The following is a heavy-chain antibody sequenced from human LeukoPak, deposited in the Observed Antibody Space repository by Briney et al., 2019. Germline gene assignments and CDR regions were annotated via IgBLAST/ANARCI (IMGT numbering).Heavy chain of an antibody. Sequence: GGSLRLSCAASGFTFSSYGMHWVRQAPGKGLEWVAFIRYDGSNKYYADSVKGRFTISRDNSKNTLYLQMNSLRAEDTAVYYCARGPPVPSENWFDPWGQGTLVTVSS. CDR1: GFTFSSYG. CDR2: IRYDGSNK. D-gene: IGHD2-2*01. V-gene: IGHV3-30*02. J-gene: IGHJ5*02. CDR3: ARGPPVPSENWFDP.